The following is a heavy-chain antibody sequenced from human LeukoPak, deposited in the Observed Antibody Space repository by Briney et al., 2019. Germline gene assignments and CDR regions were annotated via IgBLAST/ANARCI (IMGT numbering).Heavy chain of an antibody. D-gene: IGHD3-3*01. J-gene: IGHJ5*02. CDR2: INPNSGGT. Sequence: VASVKVSCKASGYTFTGYYMHWVRQAPGQGLEWIGWINPNSGGTNYAQKFQGRVTMTRDTSISTAYMELSRLRSDDTAVYYCARVGRFKREYNWFDPWGQGTLVTVSS. CDR1: GYTFTGYY. CDR3: ARVGRFKREYNWFDP. V-gene: IGHV1-2*02.